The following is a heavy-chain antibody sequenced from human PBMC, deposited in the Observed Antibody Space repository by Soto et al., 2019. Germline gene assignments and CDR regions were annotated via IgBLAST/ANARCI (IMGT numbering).Heavy chain of an antibody. J-gene: IGHJ6*03. CDR2: IYPGDSDT. V-gene: IGHV5-51*01. CDR1: GYSFTSYW. D-gene: IGHD3-10*01. Sequence: GESLKISCKGSGYSFTSYWIGWVRQMPGKGLEWMGIIYPGDSDTRYSPSFQGQVTISADKSISTAYLQWSSLKASDTAMYYCARHKPADGSELINVGGIYYYYMDVWGKGTTVTVSS. CDR3: ARHKPADGSELINVGGIYYYYMDV.